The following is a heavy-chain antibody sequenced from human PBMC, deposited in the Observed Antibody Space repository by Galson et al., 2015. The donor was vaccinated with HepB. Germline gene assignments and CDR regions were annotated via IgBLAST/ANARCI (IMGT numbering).Heavy chain of an antibody. CDR3: ARDSQDCGGDCLNWFDP. D-gene: IGHD2-21*01. CDR2: IWYDGSNK. Sequence: SLRLSCAASGFTFSSYGMHWVRQAPGKGLEWVAVIWYDGSNKYYADSVKGRFTISRDNSKNTLYLQMNSLRAEDTAVYYCARDSQDCGGDCLNWFDPWGQGTLVTVSS. V-gene: IGHV3-33*01. J-gene: IGHJ5*02. CDR1: GFTFSSYG.